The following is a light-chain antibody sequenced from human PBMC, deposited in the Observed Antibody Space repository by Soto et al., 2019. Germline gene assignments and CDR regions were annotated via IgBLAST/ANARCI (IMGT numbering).Light chain of an antibody. CDR3: LLDYNYPRT. J-gene: IGKJ1*01. Sequence: AIQLAQSPSSLSASVGDRVTITFRASQGISSNLAWYQQKPGKAPKLLIYAASTLQSGVPSRFSGSGSGTDFTLTISSLQPEDFATYYCLLDYNYPRTFGQGTKVDI. V-gene: IGKV1-6*01. CDR1: QGISSN. CDR2: AAS.